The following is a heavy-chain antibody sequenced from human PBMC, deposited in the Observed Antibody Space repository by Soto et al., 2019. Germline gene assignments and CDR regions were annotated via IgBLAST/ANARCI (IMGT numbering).Heavy chain of an antibody. J-gene: IGHJ4*02. CDR3: VRYRYGYSDFDY. D-gene: IGHD5-18*01. Sequence: QVQLVQSGAEVKKPGSSVKVSCKASGGTFSSYAISWVRQAPGQGLEWMGGIIPFFGTANYAQKFQGRVTITADESTSTAYMELSSLRSEDTAVYYCVRYRYGYSDFDYWGQGTLVTVSS. CDR1: GGTFSSYA. CDR2: IIPFFGTA. V-gene: IGHV1-69*12.